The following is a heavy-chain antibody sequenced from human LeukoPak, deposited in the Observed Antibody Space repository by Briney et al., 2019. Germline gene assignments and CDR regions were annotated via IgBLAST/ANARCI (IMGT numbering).Heavy chain of an antibody. J-gene: IGHJ4*02. V-gene: IGHV4-59*01. CDR1: VGSISSYY. CDR3: ARGGGGEYSSGWYDY. D-gene: IGHD6-19*01. CDR2: NYYSGTT. Sequence: KPSETPSLTCTLSVGSISSYYWSWSRQPPEKGLERIGYNYYSGTTNYNPSLKSRVNISVATSKSQCSRNLSSVTAADTAVYYCARGGGGEYSSGWYDYWGQGTRVTVFS.